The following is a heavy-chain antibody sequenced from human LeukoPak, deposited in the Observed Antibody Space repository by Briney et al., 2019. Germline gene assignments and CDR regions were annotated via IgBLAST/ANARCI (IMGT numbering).Heavy chain of an antibody. CDR3: SRVLVPGGPDYLGSSGYQLHFGF. CDR1: GGTFSSYA. D-gene: IGHD3-22*01. V-gene: IGHV1-69*05. Sequence: SVKVSCKASGGTFSSYAISWVRQAPGQGLEWMGGIIPIFGTANYAQKFQGRVTITTDESTSTAYLELSSLRSKDTAVYYCSRVLVPGGPDYLGSSGYQLHFGFWGQGNPGTVSS. CDR2: IIPIFGTA. J-gene: IGHJ4*02.